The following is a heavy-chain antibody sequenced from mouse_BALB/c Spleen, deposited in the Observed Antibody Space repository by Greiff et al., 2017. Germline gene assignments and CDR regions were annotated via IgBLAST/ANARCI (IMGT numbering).Heavy chain of an antibody. CDR2: IDPANGNT. CDR1: GFNIKDTY. J-gene: IGHJ2*01. CDR3: AREYYCSSSYYFDY. D-gene: IGHD1-1*01. V-gene: IGHV14-3*02. Sequence: EVQLQQSGAELVKPGASVKLSCTASGFNIKDTYMHWVKQRPEQGLEWIGRIDPANGNTKYDPKFQGKATITADTSSNTAYLQLSSLTSEDTACYYCAREYYCSSSYYFDYWGQGTTLTVSS.